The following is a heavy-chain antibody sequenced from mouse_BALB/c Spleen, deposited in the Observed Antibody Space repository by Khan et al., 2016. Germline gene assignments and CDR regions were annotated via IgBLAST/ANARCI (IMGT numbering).Heavy chain of an antibody. J-gene: IGHJ2*01. V-gene: IGHV14-3*02. Sequence: VQLKESGAELVKPGASVKLSCTATGFNIKDTYMHWVKQRPEQGLEWIGRIDPANGNTKYDPKFQGKATITADTSSNTAYLQVSSLTSEDTAVYYCGRQSVVSYDYWGQGTTLTVSS. D-gene: IGHD1-3*01. CDR3: GRQSVVSYDY. CDR1: GFNIKDTY. CDR2: IDPANGNT.